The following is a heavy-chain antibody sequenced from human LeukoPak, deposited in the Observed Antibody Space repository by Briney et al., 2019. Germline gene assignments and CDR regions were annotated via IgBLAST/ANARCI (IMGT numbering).Heavy chain of an antibody. CDR2: ISSSGGST. J-gene: IGHJ4*02. CDR1: GFTFSNYA. V-gene: IGHV3-64*01. CDR3: ARGLYYCDGSGFPR. Sequence: GGSLRLSCAASGFTFSNYAMHWVRQAPGKGLEYVSAISSSGGSTYYANSVKGRFTISRDNSKNTLYLQMGSLRTEDMGVYYCARGLYYCDGSGFPRWGQGTLVTVSS. D-gene: IGHD3-22*01.